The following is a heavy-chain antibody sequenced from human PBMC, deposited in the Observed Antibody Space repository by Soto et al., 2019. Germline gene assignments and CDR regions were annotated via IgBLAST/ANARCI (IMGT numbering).Heavy chain of an antibody. CDR1: GFTFTNAW. D-gene: IGHD2-2*01. CDR2: IKSNSDGGTT. V-gene: IGHV3-15*01. J-gene: IGHJ3*02. CDR3: SACSGQGRIACYGINDI. Sequence: EVQLVESGGGLVKPGGSLRLSCAASGFTFTNAWMIWVRQAPGKGLEWVGRIKSNSDGGTTEYAAPVKGRFTVSRDDSTNTLSLQMDSLKTEDTAVYYCSACSGQGRIACYGINDIWGQGTMVTVSS.